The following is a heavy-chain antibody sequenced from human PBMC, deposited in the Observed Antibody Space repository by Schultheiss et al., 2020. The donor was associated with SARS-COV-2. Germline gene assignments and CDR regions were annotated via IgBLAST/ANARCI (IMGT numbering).Heavy chain of an antibody. CDR2: INHSGST. D-gene: IGHD2-2*01. Sequence: SETLSLTCAVYGGSISSYYWSWIRQPPGKGLEWIGEINHSGSTNYNPSLKSRVTISVDTSKNQFSLKLSSVTAADTAVYYCARVVVPAAIQSGWFDPWGQGTLVTVAS. V-gene: IGHV4-34*01. CDR3: ARVVVPAAIQSGWFDP. CDR1: GGSISSYY. J-gene: IGHJ5*02.